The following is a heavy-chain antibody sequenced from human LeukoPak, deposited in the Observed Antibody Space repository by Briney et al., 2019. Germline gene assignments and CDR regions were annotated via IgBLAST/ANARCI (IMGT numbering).Heavy chain of an antibody. V-gene: IGHV3-48*02. CDR2: ITSSSSTI. Sequence: GGSLRLSCAASGFIFSSYSMNWVRQAPGKGLEWVSYITSSSSTIFYADSVKGRFTISRDNAKKSLYLQMNSLRDEDTAVYYCTRGGYYDSITYYDYWGQGTLVTVSS. D-gene: IGHD3-22*01. CDR1: GFIFSSYS. CDR3: TRGGYYDSITYYDY. J-gene: IGHJ4*02.